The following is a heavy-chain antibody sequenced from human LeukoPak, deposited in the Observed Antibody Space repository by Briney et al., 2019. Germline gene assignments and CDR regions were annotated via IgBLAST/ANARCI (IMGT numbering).Heavy chain of an antibody. D-gene: IGHD3-22*01. V-gene: IGHV4-30-4*01. CDR3: AREREDYYDSSGYKT. J-gene: IGHJ5*02. CDR1: GGSISSGDYY. CDR2: IYCSGST. Sequence: SETLSLTCTVSGGSISSGDYYWSWIRQPPGKGLEWIGYIYCSGSTYYNPSLKSRVTISVDTSKNQFSLKLRSVTAADTAVYYCAREREDYYDSSGYKTWGQGTLVTVSS.